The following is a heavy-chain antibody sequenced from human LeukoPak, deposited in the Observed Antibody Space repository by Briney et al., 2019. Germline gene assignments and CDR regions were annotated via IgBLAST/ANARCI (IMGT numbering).Heavy chain of an antibody. CDR2: VSGGGGST. V-gene: IGHV3-23*01. CDR1: GFTFSTYA. J-gene: IGHJ5*02. D-gene: IGHD6-13*01. CDR3: AKGGPYSSSSLSWFDP. Sequence: GGSLRLSCAASGFTFSTYAMSWVRQAPGKGLEWVSSVSGGGGSTSYADSVKGRFTISRDNSKNTLYLQMKSLRAEDTALYYCAKGGPYSSSSLSWFDPWGQGTLVTVSS.